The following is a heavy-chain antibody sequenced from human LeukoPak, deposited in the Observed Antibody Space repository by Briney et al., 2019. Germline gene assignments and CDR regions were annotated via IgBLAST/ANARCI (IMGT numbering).Heavy chain of an antibody. V-gene: IGHV3-9*01. CDR2: ISWNSGSI. Sequence: GGSLRLSCAASGFSFSTYAMHWVRQAPGKGLEWVSGISWNSGSIGYADSVKGRFTISRDNAKNSLYLQMNSLRAEDTALYYCAKGYSYGSGPAAYWGQGTLVTVSS. CDR3: AKGYSYGSGPAAY. J-gene: IGHJ4*02. D-gene: IGHD5-18*01. CDR1: GFSFSTYA.